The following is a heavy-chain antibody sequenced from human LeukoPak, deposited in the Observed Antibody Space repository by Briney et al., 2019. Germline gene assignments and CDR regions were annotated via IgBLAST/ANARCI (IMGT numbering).Heavy chain of an antibody. CDR2: ISAYIGNT. J-gene: IGHJ3*02. CDR1: GYIFTTYG. CDR3: ASRYYYDSSGYNDAFDI. V-gene: IGHV1-18*01. Sequence: GASVKVSCKTSGYIFTTYGISWVRQAPGQGLEWMGWISAYIGNTNYAQKLQGRVTMTTDTSTSTAYMELSRLRSDDTAVYYCASRYYYDSSGYNDAFDIWGQGTMVTVSS. D-gene: IGHD3-22*01.